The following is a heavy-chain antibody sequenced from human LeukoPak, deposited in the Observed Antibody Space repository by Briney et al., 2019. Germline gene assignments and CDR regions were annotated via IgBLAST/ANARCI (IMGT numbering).Heavy chain of an antibody. D-gene: IGHD4-23*01. CDR2: IYPGDSDT. Sequence: GESLKISCKGSGYTFTNYWIGWVRQMPGKGLEWMGIIYPGDSDTRYSPSFQGQVTISADKSISTAYLQWSSLKASDTAMYYCARLGYGGKSGHFSSPFDYWGQGTLVTVSS. CDR1: GYTFTNYW. V-gene: IGHV5-51*01. J-gene: IGHJ4*02. CDR3: ARLGYGGKSGHFSSPFDY.